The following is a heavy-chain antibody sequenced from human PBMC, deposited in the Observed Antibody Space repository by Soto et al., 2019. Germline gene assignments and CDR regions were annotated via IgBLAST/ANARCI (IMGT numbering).Heavy chain of an antibody. CDR3: ARSTDYRDNWFDP. V-gene: IGHV4-59*01. Sequence: SETLSLTCTVSGGSISSYYWSWIRQPPGKGLEWIGYIYYSGSTNYNPSLKSRVTISVDTSKNQFSLKLSSVTAADTAVYYCARSTDYRDNWFDPWGQGTLVTVSS. CDR1: GGSISSYY. D-gene: IGHD4-4*01. J-gene: IGHJ5*02. CDR2: IYYSGST.